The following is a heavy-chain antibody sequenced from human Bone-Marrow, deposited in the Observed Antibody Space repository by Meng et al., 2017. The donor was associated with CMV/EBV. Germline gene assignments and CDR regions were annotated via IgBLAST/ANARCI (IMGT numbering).Heavy chain of an antibody. V-gene: IGHV1-2*02. CDR3: AKNQRRALFNSASGCDY. J-gene: IGHJ4*02. CDR2: INPYSGGT. D-gene: IGHD2-21*01. Sequence: ASVKVSCKASGYTFTSYGISWVRQAPGQGLEWMGWINPYSGGTNYAQKFQDRVTMTRDTSISTAYMELSRLRSDDTAIYFCAKNQRRALFNSASGCDYWGQGTVVTVSS. CDR1: GYTFTSYG.